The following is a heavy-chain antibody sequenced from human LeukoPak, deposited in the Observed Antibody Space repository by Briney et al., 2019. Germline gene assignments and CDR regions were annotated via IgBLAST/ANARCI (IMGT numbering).Heavy chain of an antibody. CDR2: IYYSGST. J-gene: IGHJ4*02. Sequence: SETLSLTCTVSGDSISSGDYYWSWIRQPPGKGLEWIGYIYYSGSTYYNPSLKSRVTISVDTSKNQFSLKLSSVTAADTAVYYCARADFWSGYPFDYWGQGTLVTVSS. V-gene: IGHV4-30-4*01. D-gene: IGHD3-3*01. CDR1: GDSISSGDYY. CDR3: ARADFWSGYPFDY.